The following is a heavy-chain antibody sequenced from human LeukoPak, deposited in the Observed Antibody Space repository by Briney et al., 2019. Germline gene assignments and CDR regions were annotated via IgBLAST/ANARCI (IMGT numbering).Heavy chain of an antibody. V-gene: IGHV4-59*01. D-gene: IGHD5-18*01. Sequence: SETLSLTCSVSDDSITMYYWTWIRQPPGKGLEWIGYVDHTGSTNFNPSLNGRVSISRDTSKNLFSLRLRSVTAADTAVYYCARGDTASYYYYYYMDVWGKGTTVTVSS. CDR1: DDSITMYY. CDR3: ARGDTASYYYYYYMDV. J-gene: IGHJ6*03. CDR2: VDHTGST.